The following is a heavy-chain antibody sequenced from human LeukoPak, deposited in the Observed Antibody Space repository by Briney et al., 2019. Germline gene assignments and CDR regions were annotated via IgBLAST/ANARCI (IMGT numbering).Heavy chain of an antibody. V-gene: IGHV1-69*05. CDR2: IMPLFGTA. Sequence: ASVKVSCKTSGGTFNNSAISWVRQAPGQGLEWLGGIMPLFGTAGYAQKFQGRVTITKDESTRTVYLELTSLTSDDTAVYYCARDVRGDSGSGWFDPCGQGTLVSVSS. CDR1: GGTFNNSA. J-gene: IGHJ5*02. D-gene: IGHD2-21*02. CDR3: ARDVRGDSGSGWFDP.